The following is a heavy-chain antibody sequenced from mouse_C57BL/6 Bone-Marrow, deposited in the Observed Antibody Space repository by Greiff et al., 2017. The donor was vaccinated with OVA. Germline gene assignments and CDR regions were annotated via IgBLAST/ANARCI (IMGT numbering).Heavy chain of an antibody. Sequence: QVHVKQSGAELVRPGTSVKLSCKASGYTFTSYWMHWVKQRPGQGLEWIGVIDPSDSYTNYNQKFKGKATLTVDTSSSTAYMQLSSLTSEDSAVAYCDREIDYGYDGYAMDYWGQGTSVTVSS. V-gene: IGHV1-59*01. CDR3: DREIDYGYDGYAMDY. CDR2: IDPSDSYT. J-gene: IGHJ4*01. D-gene: IGHD2-2*01. CDR1: GYTFTSYW.